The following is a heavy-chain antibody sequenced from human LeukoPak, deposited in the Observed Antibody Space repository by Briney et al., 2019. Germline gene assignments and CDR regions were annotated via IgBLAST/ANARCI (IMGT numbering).Heavy chain of an antibody. CDR1: GYTFTSYG. V-gene: IGHV1-18*01. CDR2: ISAYNGNT. J-gene: IGHJ4*02. Sequence: ASVKVSCKASGYTFTSYGISWVRQAPGQGLEWMGWISAYNGNTNYAQRFQGRVTMTTDTSTSTAYMELRGLRSDDTAVYYCARINPAVSYMISSHWGQGILVTVSS. CDR3: ARINPAVSYMISSH. D-gene: IGHD3-22*01.